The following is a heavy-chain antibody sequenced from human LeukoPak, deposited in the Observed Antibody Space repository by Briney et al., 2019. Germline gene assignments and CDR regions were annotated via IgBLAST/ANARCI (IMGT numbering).Heavy chain of an antibody. CDR2: IYYSGST. Sequence: SETLSLTCTASGGSISSYYWSWIRQPPGKGLEWIGYIYYSGSTNYNPSLKSRVTISVDTSKNQLSLKLSSVTAADTAVYYCARLPLGYSYGHFDYWGQGTLVTVSS. CDR3: ARLPLGYSYGHFDY. D-gene: IGHD5-18*01. V-gene: IGHV4-59*01. J-gene: IGHJ4*02. CDR1: GGSISSYY.